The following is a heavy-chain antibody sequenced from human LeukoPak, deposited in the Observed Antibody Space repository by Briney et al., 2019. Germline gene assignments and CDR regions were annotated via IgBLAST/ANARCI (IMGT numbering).Heavy chain of an antibody. Sequence: SETLSLTCSVSGGSISTFYWSWIRQPPGKGLGWIGYIYYSGSTSYNPSLKSRVTISVDTSKNQFSLDLSSVTAADTAVYYCARHGIVDSSRKYYFDYWGQGTLVTVSS. D-gene: IGHD6-13*01. CDR1: GGSISTFY. CDR3: ARHGIVDSSRKYYFDY. J-gene: IGHJ4*02. CDR2: IYYSGST. V-gene: IGHV4-59*08.